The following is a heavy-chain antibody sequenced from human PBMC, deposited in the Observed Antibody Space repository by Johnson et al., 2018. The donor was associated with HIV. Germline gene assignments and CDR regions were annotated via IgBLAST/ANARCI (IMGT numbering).Heavy chain of an antibody. CDR1: GFTVSSNY. J-gene: IGHJ3*02. D-gene: IGHD2/OR15-2a*01. V-gene: IGHV3-30*18. CDR3: AKDLSYPKTRAFDI. CDR2: ISYDGSNK. Sequence: QMQLVESGGGLVQPGGSLRLSCAASGFTVSSNYMSWVRQAPGKGLEWVAVISYDGSNKYYADSVKGRFTISRDNSKNTLYLQMNSLRAEDTAVYYCAKDLSYPKTRAFDIWGQGTMVTVSS.